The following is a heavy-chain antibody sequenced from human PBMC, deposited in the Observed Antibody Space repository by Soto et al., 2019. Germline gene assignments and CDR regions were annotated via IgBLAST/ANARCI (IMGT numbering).Heavy chain of an antibody. J-gene: IGHJ6*03. CDR3: ARVGGWVTTAFYYYMDV. Sequence: QVQLQESGPGLVKPSETLSLSCTVAGGSISSYYWSWIRQPPGKGLEWIGSFYYSGSTNYNPSLKSRGTLSVDTSKNQFSLKLSSVTAAAKAMYYCARVGGWVTTAFYYYMDVWGKGNKVAVSS. CDR2: FYYSGST. D-gene: IGHD4-17*01. V-gene: IGHV4-59*01. CDR1: GGSISSYY.